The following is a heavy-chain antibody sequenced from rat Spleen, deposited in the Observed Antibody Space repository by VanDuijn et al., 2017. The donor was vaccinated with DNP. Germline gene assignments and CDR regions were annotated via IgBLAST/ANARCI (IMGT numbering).Heavy chain of an antibody. D-gene: IGHD1-10*01. J-gene: IGHJ3*01. Sequence: EVQLVESDGGLVQPGRSLKVSCAASGFTFSDYNMAWVRQAPKKGLEWVAYISYEGSITSYGDSVKGRFTISRDNAKSTLYLQMNSLRSEDTATYYCARAYNNYSTWFPYWGQGTLVTVSS. V-gene: IGHV5-22*01. CDR1: GFTFSDYN. CDR2: ISYEGSIT. CDR3: ARAYNNYSTWFPY.